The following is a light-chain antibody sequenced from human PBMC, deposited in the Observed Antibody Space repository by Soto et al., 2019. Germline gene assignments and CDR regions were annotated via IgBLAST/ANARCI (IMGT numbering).Light chain of an antibody. CDR3: QQYGDSLLT. J-gene: IGKJ4*01. V-gene: IGKV3-20*01. CDR2: HAS. CDR1: HSISSSY. Sequence: ENVLTQSPGTLSLSPWERATLSCRASHSISSSYLAWYQQKPGQTPRLLIYHASSRATGIPDRFSGSWSGTYFPLTISRLEPEDFAVYYCQQYGDSLLTFGGGTKVEIK.